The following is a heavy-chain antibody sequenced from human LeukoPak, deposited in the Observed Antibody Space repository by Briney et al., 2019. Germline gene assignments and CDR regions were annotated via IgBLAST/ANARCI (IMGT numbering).Heavy chain of an antibody. Sequence: GGSLRLSCAASGFSFSTYTMNWVRQAPGKGLERVAGIQHDGGRTYYADSVKGRFTISRDNSKNTLYLEMNSLTPEDTALYYCARDHYGGNSWDWYFDLWGRGILDTVSS. CDR3: ARDHYGGNSWDWYFDL. D-gene: IGHD4-23*01. CDR2: IQHDGGRT. V-gene: IGHV3-30-3*01. J-gene: IGHJ2*01. CDR1: GFSFSTYT.